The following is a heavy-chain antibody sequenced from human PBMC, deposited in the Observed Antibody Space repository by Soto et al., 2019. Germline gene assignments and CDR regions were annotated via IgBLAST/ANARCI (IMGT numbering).Heavy chain of an antibody. CDR2: TYYRSKWYN. Sequence: SQTLSLTCAISGDSVSRNSAAWHWIRQSPSRGLEWLGRTYYRSKWYNDYAVSVKSRISINPDTSKNQFSLQLNSVTPEDTAVYYCESDPGGIDAFDIWGQGTMVTVSS. CDR3: ESDPGGIDAFDI. D-gene: IGHD3-16*01. CDR1: GDSVSRNSAA. J-gene: IGHJ3*02. V-gene: IGHV6-1*01.